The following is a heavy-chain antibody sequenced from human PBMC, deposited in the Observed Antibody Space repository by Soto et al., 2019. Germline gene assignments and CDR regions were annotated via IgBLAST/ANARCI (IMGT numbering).Heavy chain of an antibody. CDR3: VRDAYSSSHFDY. J-gene: IGHJ4*02. V-gene: IGHV4-59*01. CDR1: GGSISGYY. CDR2: ISYSGNT. D-gene: IGHD6-6*01. Sequence: SETLSLTCTVSGGSISGYYWSWIRQPPGKRLEWIGFISYSGNTNYNPSLKSRVTISVDTSKNQFSLRLSSVTAADTAVYYCVRDAYSSSHFDYWGQGTLVTVSS.